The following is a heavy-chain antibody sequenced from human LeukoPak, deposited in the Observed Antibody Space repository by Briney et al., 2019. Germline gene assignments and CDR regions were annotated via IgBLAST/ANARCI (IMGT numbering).Heavy chain of an antibody. Sequence: GGSLRLSCAASGFTFSSYEMNWVRQAPGKGLEWVSYISSSAGTMDYADSVKGRFTISRDNAKNSVYLQMNSLRAEDTAVYFCARREERLYYGSGSFYKKGLDYWGQGTLVTNSS. CDR1: GFTFSSYE. D-gene: IGHD3-10*01. J-gene: IGHJ4*02. V-gene: IGHV3-48*03. CDR2: ISSSAGTM. CDR3: ARREERLYYGSGSFYKKGLDY.